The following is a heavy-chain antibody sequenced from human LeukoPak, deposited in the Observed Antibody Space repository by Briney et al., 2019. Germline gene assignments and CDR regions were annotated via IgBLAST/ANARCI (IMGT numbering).Heavy chain of an antibody. CDR3: AKDLYDILTGIFLGIDY. J-gene: IGHJ4*02. D-gene: IGHD3-9*01. CDR2: ISYDGSNK. Sequence: PGGSLILSCAASGFTFSSYGMHWVRQAPGKGLEWVAVISYDGSNKYYADSVKGRFTISRDNSKNTLYLQMNSLRAEDTAVYYCAKDLYDILTGIFLGIDYWGQGTLVTVSS. CDR1: GFTFSSYG. V-gene: IGHV3-30*18.